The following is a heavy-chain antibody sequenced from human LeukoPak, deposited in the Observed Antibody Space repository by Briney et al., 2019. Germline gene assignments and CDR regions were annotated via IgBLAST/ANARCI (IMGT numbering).Heavy chain of an antibody. Sequence: KPGGSLRLSCAASGFTFSSYSMSWVRQAPGKGLEWVSSISSSSSNTHYADSVKGRFTISRDNAKNSLYLQMNSLRAEDTAVYYCVRVTFPSFDYWGQGTPVTVSS. J-gene: IGHJ4*02. D-gene: IGHD2/OR15-2a*01. V-gene: IGHV3-21*01. CDR2: ISSSSSNT. CDR3: VRVTFPSFDY. CDR1: GFTFSSYS.